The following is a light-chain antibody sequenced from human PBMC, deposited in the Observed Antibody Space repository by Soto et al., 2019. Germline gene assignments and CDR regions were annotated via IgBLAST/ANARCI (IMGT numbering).Light chain of an antibody. V-gene: IGKV3-11*01. J-gene: IGKJ1*01. CDR3: QHRANLWT. CDR1: QSVKTF. Sequence: EIVLTQSPANLSLSPGERATLSCRASQSVKTFLVWYQQKPGQAPRLLIYDASNRASGIPARFSGSGSGTDFTLTISSLEPEDSAVYYCQHRANLWTFGQGTKVDIK. CDR2: DAS.